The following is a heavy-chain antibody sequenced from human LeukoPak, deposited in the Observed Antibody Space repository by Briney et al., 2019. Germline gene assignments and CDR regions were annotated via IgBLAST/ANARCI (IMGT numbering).Heavy chain of an antibody. CDR2: IDPSDSYS. CDR3: ARRTGVEWFDP. Sequence: GESLKISFKGSGYSFTTYWIIWVRQMPGKGLEWMGRIDPSDSYSIYSPSFQGHVTISADKSISTAYLQWSSLKASDTAMYYCARRTGVEWFDPWGQGTLVTVSS. CDR1: GYSFTTYW. J-gene: IGHJ5*02. V-gene: IGHV5-10-1*01. D-gene: IGHD7-27*01.